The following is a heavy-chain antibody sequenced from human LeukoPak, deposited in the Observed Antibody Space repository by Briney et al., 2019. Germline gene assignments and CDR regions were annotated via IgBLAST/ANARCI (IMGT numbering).Heavy chain of an antibody. V-gene: IGHV1-46*01. CDR3: ARLGYYYDSLGHYDY. J-gene: IGHJ4*02. CDR2: INPTSGST. Sequence: ASVKVSCKASGYTXTGYYIHWVRQAPGQGLEWMGIINPTSGSTAYTQKFQGRVTMTRDTSTSTVYMELSSLRSDDTAVYYCARLGYYYDSLGHYDYWGQGTLVIVSS. CDR1: GYTXTGYY. D-gene: IGHD3-22*01.